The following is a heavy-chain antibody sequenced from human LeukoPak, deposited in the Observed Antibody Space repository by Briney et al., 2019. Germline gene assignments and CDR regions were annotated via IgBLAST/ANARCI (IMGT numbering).Heavy chain of an antibody. CDR2: VSGSGGST. CDR3: AKDLTWIQLWFLS. J-gene: IGHJ4*02. V-gene: IGHV3-23*01. D-gene: IGHD5-18*01. Sequence: AGGSLRLSCAASGFTFSSYGMSWVRQAPGKGLEWVSAVSGSGGSTYYADSVKGRFTISRDNSKNTLYLQMNSLRAEDTAVYYCAKDLTWIQLWFLSWGQGTLVTVSS. CDR1: GFTFSSYG.